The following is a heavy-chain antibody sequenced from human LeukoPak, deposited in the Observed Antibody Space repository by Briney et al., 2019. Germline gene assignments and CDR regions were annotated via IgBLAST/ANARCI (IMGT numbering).Heavy chain of an antibody. Sequence: GGSLRLSCAASGFNFSASGMHWVRQASGKGLEWVGRIRSKTHSYATTYAASVTGRFSISRDDSKNTAYLQMGSLTTEDTAMYYCTRRSIAPITTEDYWGQGTLVTVSS. CDR2: IRSKTHSYAT. CDR3: TRRSIAPITTEDY. J-gene: IGHJ4*02. CDR1: GFNFSASG. D-gene: IGHD3-3*01. V-gene: IGHV3-73*01.